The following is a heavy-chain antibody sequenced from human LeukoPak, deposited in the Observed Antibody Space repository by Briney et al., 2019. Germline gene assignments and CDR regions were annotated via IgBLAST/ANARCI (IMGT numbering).Heavy chain of an antibody. Sequence: ASVKVSCKASGYTFTSYGISWVRQAPGQGLEWMGWISAYNGNTNYAQKLKGRVTMTTDTSTSTAYMELRSLRSDDTAVYYCARDFVRFGELPSLPWFDPWGQGTLVTVSS. V-gene: IGHV1-18*04. D-gene: IGHD3-10*01. CDR1: GYTFTSYG. CDR2: ISAYNGNT. CDR3: ARDFVRFGELPSLPWFDP. J-gene: IGHJ5*02.